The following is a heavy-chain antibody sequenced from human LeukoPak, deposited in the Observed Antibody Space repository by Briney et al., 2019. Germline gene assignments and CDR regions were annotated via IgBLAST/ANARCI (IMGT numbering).Heavy chain of an antibody. J-gene: IGHJ5*02. D-gene: IGHD2-15*01. CDR1: GGSISSYY. CDR3: ARLPPRIFHGWFDP. Sequence: SETLSLTCTVSGGSISSYYWSWIRQPPGKGLEWIGYIYYSGSTNYNPSLKSRVTISVDTSKNQFSLKLSSVTAADTAVYYCARLPPRIFHGWFDPWGQGTLVTVSS. CDR2: IYYSGST. V-gene: IGHV4-59*08.